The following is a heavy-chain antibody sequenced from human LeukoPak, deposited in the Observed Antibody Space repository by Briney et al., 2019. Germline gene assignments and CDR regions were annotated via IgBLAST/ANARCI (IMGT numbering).Heavy chain of an antibody. D-gene: IGHD6-19*01. CDR2: IRYDGSNK. Sequence: GGSLRLSCAASGFTFSSYGMHWVRQAPGKGLEWVAFIRYDGSNKYYADSVKGRFTISRDNSQNTLYLQMNSLRAEDTAVYYCAKDVGSIAVAFDYWGQGTLVTVSS. J-gene: IGHJ4*02. CDR1: GFTFSSYG. CDR3: AKDVGSIAVAFDY. V-gene: IGHV3-30*02.